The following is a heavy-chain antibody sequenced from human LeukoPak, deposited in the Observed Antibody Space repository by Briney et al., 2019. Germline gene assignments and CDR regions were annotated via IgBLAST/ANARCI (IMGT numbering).Heavy chain of an antibody. CDR1: GFTFSDAW. CDR2: ISYDGSDK. D-gene: IGHD3-22*01. J-gene: IGHJ4*02. Sequence: GGSLRLSCAASGFTFSDAWMSWVRQAPGKGLEWVALISYDGSDKNYADSVKGRFTISRDNSKNTLYMQMNSLRAEDTAVYYCAKGIDSSGYWADYWGQGTLVTVSS. V-gene: IGHV3-30*18. CDR3: AKGIDSSGYWADY.